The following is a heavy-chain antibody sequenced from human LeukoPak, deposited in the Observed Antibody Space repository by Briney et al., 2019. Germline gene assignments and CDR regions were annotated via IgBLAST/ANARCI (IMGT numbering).Heavy chain of an antibody. CDR3: AREWADYTSSSLDS. D-gene: IGHD6-13*01. CDR2: INQDGSKK. Sequence: PGGSLRLSCAASGFTFSGSWMSWVRQAPGKGLEWVPNINQDGSKKYYVDSVKGRFTISRDNAKNSLYLQMNSLRADDTAVYYCAREWADYTSSSLDSWGQGTLVTVSS. V-gene: IGHV3-7*05. J-gene: IGHJ4*02. CDR1: GFTFSGSW.